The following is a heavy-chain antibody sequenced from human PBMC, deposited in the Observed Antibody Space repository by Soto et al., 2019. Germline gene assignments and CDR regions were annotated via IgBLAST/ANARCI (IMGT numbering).Heavy chain of an antibody. V-gene: IGHV5-51*01. Sequence: GESLKISCKGSGFTFAIYWISWVRQMPGKGLEWMGVIYPRDSDTRYSPSFQGQVTISADKSISTAYLQWSTLQASDTAVYYCARPSPSADLPYYYGMDVWGQGTTVTVS. CDR2: IYPRDSDT. CDR3: ARPSPSADLPYYYGMDV. J-gene: IGHJ6*02. CDR1: GFTFAIYW.